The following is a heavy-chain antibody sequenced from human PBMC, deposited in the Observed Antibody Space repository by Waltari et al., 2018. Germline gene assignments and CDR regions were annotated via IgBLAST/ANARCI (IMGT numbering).Heavy chain of an antibody. J-gene: IGHJ5*01. CDR2: IYGNDDK. Sequence: QITLKESGPTLVKPTQTLTLTCAFSGFSLTTSGVAVGWFRSPPGKALEWLALIYGNDDKRYSPSLKTRLTITRDTSKNQVVLTMTNMDPVDTATYYCAHRVLWRFDSWGQGTLVTVSS. CDR3: AHRVLWRFDS. D-gene: IGHD2-21*01. V-gene: IGHV2-5*01. CDR1: GFSLTTSGVA.